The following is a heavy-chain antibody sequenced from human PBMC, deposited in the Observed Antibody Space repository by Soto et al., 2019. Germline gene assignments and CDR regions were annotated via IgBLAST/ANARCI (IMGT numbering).Heavy chain of an antibody. CDR2: TIPVFNTA. D-gene: IGHD3-10*01. Sequence: QVQLEQSGAEVKKPGSSVNISCKASGGTLSDHGVSWLRQAPGQGLEWLGGTIPVFNTAKYAPKFQGRVTIAADKSTNIAYMELGSLRSDDTAFYYCARGVYGSGNYYTGPSAFDIWGQGTLVIVSS. V-gene: IGHV1-69*06. CDR1: GGTLSDHG. J-gene: IGHJ3*02. CDR3: ARGVYGSGNYYTGPSAFDI.